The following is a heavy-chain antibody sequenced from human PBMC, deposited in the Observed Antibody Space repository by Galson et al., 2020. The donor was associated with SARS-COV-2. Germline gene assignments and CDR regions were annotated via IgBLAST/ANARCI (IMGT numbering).Heavy chain of an antibody. CDR2: ISYDGSNK. CDR3: ARDKVGNYYYGVGV. CDR1: GFTFSSYA. D-gene: IGHD1-26*01. V-gene: IGHV3-30*04. J-gene: IGHJ6*02. Sequence: GESLKISCAASGFTFSSYAMHWVRQAPGKGLEWVAVISYDGSNKYYADSVKGRFTISRDNSKNTLYLQMNSLRAEDTAVYYCARDKVGNYYYGVGVWGQGTTVAVSS.